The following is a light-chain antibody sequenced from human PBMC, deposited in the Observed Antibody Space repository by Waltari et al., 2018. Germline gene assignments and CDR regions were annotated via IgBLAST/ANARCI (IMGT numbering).Light chain of an antibody. CDR3: QQYNGYPT. J-gene: IGKJ1*01. CDR1: QGISDW. V-gene: IGKV1-5*03. CDR2: KAS. Sequence: DIQMTQSPSTLSASVGDRVTITCRASQGISDWLAWHQQKPGKAPKLLIYKASSLESGVPSRFSGSGSGTEFTLTISSLQPDDFATYYCQQYNGYPTFGQGTRVVTK.